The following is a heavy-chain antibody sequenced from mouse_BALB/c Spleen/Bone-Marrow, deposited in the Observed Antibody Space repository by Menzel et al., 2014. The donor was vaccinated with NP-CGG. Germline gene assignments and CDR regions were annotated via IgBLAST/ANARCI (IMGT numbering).Heavy chain of an antibody. V-gene: IGHV5-6*02. Sequence: EVMLVESGGDLVKPGGSLKLSCAASGFTFSTYGMSWVRQTPDKRLEWVATISSGGGYTYYPDNVKGRFTISRDNAKNTLYLQMSSLKSEDTAMYYCAGRGNWDVRRYFDVWGAGTTVTVSS. CDR3: AGRGNWDVRRYFDV. D-gene: IGHD4-1*01. J-gene: IGHJ1*01. CDR1: GFTFSTYG. CDR2: ISSGGGYT.